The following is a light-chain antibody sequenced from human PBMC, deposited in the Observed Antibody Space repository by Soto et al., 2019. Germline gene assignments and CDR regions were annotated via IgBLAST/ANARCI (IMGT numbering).Light chain of an antibody. CDR1: SSDVGRYNL. J-gene: IGLJ3*02. CDR2: EVN. V-gene: IGLV2-23*02. Sequence: QSALTQPASVSGSPGQSITISCTGTSSDVGRYNLVSWYQQLPGKAPKLIIYEVNERPSGISDRFSCSKSGNTASLTISGLQDEDEADYYCCSYVGSSILMFGGGTKLTVL. CDR3: CSYVGSSILM.